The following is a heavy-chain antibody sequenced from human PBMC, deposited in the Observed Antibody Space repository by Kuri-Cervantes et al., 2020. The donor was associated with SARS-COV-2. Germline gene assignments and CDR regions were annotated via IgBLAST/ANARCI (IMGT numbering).Heavy chain of an antibody. J-gene: IGHJ2*01. Sequence: ETLSLTCAGSGITFASYTLTWVRQAPGKGLEWISSITTSSRYIYYADSVKGRFTISRDNARTSLYLQMNSLRAEDTAVYYCAREYTAIYYFDLWGRGTPVTVSS. D-gene: IGHD5-18*01. CDR3: AREYTAIYYFDL. CDR2: ITTSSRYI. V-gene: IGHV3-21*01. CDR1: GITFASYT.